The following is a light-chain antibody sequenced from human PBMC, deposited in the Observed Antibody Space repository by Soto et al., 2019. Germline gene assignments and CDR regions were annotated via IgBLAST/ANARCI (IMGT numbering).Light chain of an antibody. Sequence: QSALTQSPSVSGAPGQRVSISCTGTSSNIGAGFDVHWYQQLPATAPKLLIYGNNNRPSGVPDRFSGSKSGTSASLAITGLQAEDEADYYCQSYDTSLSGGSVFGTGTKLTFL. CDR2: GNN. CDR1: SSNIGAGFD. V-gene: IGLV1-40*01. J-gene: IGLJ1*01. CDR3: QSYDTSLSGGSV.